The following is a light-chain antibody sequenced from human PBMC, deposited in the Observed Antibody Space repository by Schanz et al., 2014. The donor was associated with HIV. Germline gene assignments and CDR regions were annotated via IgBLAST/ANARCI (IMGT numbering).Light chain of an antibody. CDR2: DVD. Sequence: QSVLTQPASVSGSPGQSITISCTGVSSDVGGHNYASWYQPLPGKAPKLIIYDVDYRPSGVSNRLSGSKSANTASLTISGLQAEDEGDYYCCSYTSSSTWVFGGGTKVTVL. CDR1: SSDVGGHNY. CDR3: CSYTSSSTWV. J-gene: IGLJ3*02. V-gene: IGLV2-14*03.